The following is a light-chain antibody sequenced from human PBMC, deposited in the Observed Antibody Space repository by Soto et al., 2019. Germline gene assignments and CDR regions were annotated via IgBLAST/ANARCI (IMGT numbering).Light chain of an antibody. CDR2: GVT. CDR3: TSYSSTNSLV. Sequence: QSALTQPASVSGSPGQSITISCTGTISDIGLYNYVSWYQQHPGKAPKLIIYGVTDRPSGVSNRFSGSKSDNTASLTISGLQTEDEADYYCTSYSSTNSLVFGGGTKLTVL. J-gene: IGLJ3*02. V-gene: IGLV2-14*01. CDR1: ISDIGLYNY.